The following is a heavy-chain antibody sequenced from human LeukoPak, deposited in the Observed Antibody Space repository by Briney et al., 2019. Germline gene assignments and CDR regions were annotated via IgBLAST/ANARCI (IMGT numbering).Heavy chain of an antibody. CDR3: AKALVRLGELSLFPFDY. V-gene: IGHV3-30*02. CDR1: GFTFSSYG. D-gene: IGHD3-16*02. Sequence: GGSLRLSCAASGFTFSSYGMHWVRQAPGKGLGWVAFIRYDGSNKYYADSVKGRFTISRDNSKNTLYLQMNSLRAEDTAVYYCAKALVRLGELSLFPFDYWGQGTLVTVSS. J-gene: IGHJ4*02. CDR2: IRYDGSNK.